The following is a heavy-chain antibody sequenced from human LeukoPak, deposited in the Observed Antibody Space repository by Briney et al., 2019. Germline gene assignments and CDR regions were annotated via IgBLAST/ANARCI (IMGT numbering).Heavy chain of an antibody. J-gene: IGHJ4*02. Sequence: GASLRLSCAASGFTFSSYAMSWVRQAPGKGLEWVSVISGSDGSTYYADSVKGRFTISRDNSKNTLYLQMNSLRAEDTAVYYCAKEGEGSGWYYFDYWGQGTLVTVSS. CDR1: GFTFSSYA. V-gene: IGHV3-23*01. D-gene: IGHD6-19*01. CDR2: ISGSDGST. CDR3: AKEGEGSGWYYFDY.